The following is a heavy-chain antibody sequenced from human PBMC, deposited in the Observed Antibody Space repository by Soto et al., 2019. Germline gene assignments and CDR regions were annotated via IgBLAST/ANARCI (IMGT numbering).Heavy chain of an antibody. CDR2: ISSSSSYI. J-gene: IGHJ6*02. D-gene: IGHD3-9*01. CDR3: ARDIYILTGYYGPYYYYSMDV. Sequence: GGSLRLSCAASGFTFSSYSMNWVRQAPGKGLEWVSSISSSSSYIYYADSVKGRFTISRDNAKDSLYLQMNSLRAEDTAVYYCARDIYILTGYYGPYYYYSMDVWGRGTTVTVSS. V-gene: IGHV3-21*01. CDR1: GFTFSSYS.